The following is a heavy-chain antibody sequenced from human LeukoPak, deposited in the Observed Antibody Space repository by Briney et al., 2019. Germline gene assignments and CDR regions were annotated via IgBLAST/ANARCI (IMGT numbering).Heavy chain of an antibody. Sequence: PSETLSLTCTVSGGSISSYYWSWIRQPPGKRLEWIGYIYYSGSTNYNPSLKSRVTISVDTSKNQFSLELSSVTAADTAVYYCARDNRRYYDFWSGYNYNWFDPWGQGTLVTVSS. CDR3: ARDNRRYYDFWSGYNYNWFDP. CDR2: IYYSGST. CDR1: GGSISSYY. D-gene: IGHD3-3*01. J-gene: IGHJ5*02. V-gene: IGHV4-59*01.